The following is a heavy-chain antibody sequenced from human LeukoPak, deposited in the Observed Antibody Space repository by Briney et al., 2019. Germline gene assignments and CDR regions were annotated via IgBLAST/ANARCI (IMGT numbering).Heavy chain of an antibody. CDR1: GFTFDDYA. CDR2: ISGDGGST. J-gene: IGHJ1*01. Sequence: PGGSLRLSCAASGFTFDDYAMHWVRRAPGKGLEWVSLISGDGGSTYYADSVKGRFTISRDNSKNSLYLQMNSLRTEDTALYYCAKGGATSEYFQHWGQGTLVTVSS. D-gene: IGHD1-26*01. V-gene: IGHV3-43*02. CDR3: AKGGATSEYFQH.